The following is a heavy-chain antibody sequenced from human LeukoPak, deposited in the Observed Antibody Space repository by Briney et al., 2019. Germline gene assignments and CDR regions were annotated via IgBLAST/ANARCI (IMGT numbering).Heavy chain of an antibody. V-gene: IGHV3-48*02. Sequence: GGSLRLSCAASGFTFSSYPLNWVRQAPGKGLEWVSYISSSSSTIYYTDSVNGRFTISRDNARNSLYLQMNNVRDEDTAVYYCARLRSGLSSPCDYWGQGTLVTVSS. D-gene: IGHD3-16*02. CDR2: ISSSSSTI. CDR3: ARLRSGLSSPCDY. CDR1: GFTFSSYP. J-gene: IGHJ4*02.